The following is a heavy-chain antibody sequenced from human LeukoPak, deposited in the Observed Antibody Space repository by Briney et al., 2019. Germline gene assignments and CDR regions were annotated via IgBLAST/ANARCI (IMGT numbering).Heavy chain of an antibody. D-gene: IGHD2-15*01. CDR3: ARVGGGGSSDDAFDI. Sequence: GGSLRLSCAASGFTFSSYSMNWVRQAPGKGLERVSSISSSSSYIYYADSVKGRFTISRDNAKNSLYLQMDSLRAEDTAVYYCARVGGGGSSDDAFDIWGQGTMVTVSS. J-gene: IGHJ3*02. CDR2: ISSSSSYI. CDR1: GFTFSSYS. V-gene: IGHV3-21*01.